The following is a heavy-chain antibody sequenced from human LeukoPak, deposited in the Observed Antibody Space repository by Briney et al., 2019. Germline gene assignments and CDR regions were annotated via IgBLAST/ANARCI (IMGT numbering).Heavy chain of an antibody. Sequence: PSETLSLTCTVSGGSISSSDFYWSWIRQPPGKGLEWIGYIYHSGSTYYNPSLKSRVTISVDGSKNQFSLKLSSVTAADTAVYYCARDQYGGNPLDYWGQGTLVTVSS. CDR3: ARDQYGGNPLDY. D-gene: IGHD4-23*01. CDR1: GGSISSSDFY. CDR2: IYHSGST. J-gene: IGHJ4*02. V-gene: IGHV4-30-2*01.